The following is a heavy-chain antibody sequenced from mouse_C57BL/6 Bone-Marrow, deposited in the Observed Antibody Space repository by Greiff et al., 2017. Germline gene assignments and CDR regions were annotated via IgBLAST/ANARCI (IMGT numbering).Heavy chain of an antibody. CDR1: GFTFSNYW. Sequence: EVKVEESGGGLVQPGGSMKLSCVASGFTFSNYWMNWVRQSPEKGLEWVAQIRLKSDNYATHYAESVKGRFTISRDDSKSSVYLQMNNLRAEDTGIYYCLAEGYWGQGTTLTVSS. CDR3: LAEGY. V-gene: IGHV6-3*01. J-gene: IGHJ2*01. D-gene: IGHD6-1*01. CDR2: IRLKSDNYAT.